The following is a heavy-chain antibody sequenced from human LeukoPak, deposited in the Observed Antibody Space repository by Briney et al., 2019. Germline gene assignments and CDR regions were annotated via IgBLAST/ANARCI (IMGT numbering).Heavy chain of an antibody. Sequence: SETLSLTCTVSGGSISGYYWTWIRQPPGKGLEGIGFNYYSGGTNYNSSLKSRVTISVDTSKNHFSLKLSSVTATDTAIYYCARGNWPPAFDIWGQGTLVTVSS. V-gene: IGHV4-59*01. CDR2: NYYSGGT. CDR1: GGSISGYY. CDR3: ARGNWPPAFDI. J-gene: IGHJ3*02. D-gene: IGHD1-1*01.